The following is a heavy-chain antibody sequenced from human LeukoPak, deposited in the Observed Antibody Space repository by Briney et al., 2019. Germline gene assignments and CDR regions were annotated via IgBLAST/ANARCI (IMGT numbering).Heavy chain of an antibody. D-gene: IGHD6-13*01. CDR1: GFTFSSYG. Sequence: GGSLRLSCAASGFTFSSYGMSWVRQAPGKGLEWVSAISGSGGSTYYADSVKGRFTISRDNSKNTLYLQMNSLRAEDTAVYYCALTIAAAGDYWGQGTLVTVSS. V-gene: IGHV3-23*01. CDR2: ISGSGGST. CDR3: ALTIAAAGDY. J-gene: IGHJ4*02.